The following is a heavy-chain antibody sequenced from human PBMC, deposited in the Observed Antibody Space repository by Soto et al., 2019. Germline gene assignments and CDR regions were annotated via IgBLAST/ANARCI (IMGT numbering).Heavy chain of an antibody. D-gene: IGHD6-6*01. Sequence: QVQLVEFGGGVVQPGRSLRLSCAASGFTFSSYGMNWVRQAPDKGLEWVAGISYAGRNTYHTDPVKGRFTVSRDNSKNTLYLEMDRLRVEDTAIYYCANGRYSSSAEFDFWGRGTLVTVSS. CDR1: GFTFSSYG. V-gene: IGHV3-30*18. CDR3: ANGRYSSSAEFDF. J-gene: IGHJ4*02. CDR2: ISYAGRNT.